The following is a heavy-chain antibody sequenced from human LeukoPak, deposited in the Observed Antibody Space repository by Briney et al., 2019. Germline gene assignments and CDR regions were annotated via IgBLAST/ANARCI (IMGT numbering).Heavy chain of an antibody. D-gene: IGHD2-2*01. CDR3: ARNLLPAAKGAFDI. CDR2: INTSGST. V-gene: IGHV4-4*07. J-gene: IGHJ3*02. Sequence: SDTLSLTCTVSGGSLSSYYWSWIRQLAGKGLEWIGRINTSGSTNYNPSLKSRVTMSVDTSKKQFSLKLSSVTAADTDVYYCARNLLPAAKGAFDIWGQGTLVTVSS. CDR1: GGSLSSYY.